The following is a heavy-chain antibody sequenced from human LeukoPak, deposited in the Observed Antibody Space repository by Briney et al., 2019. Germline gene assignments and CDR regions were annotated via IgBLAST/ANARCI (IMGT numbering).Heavy chain of an antibody. J-gene: IGHJ4*02. CDR2: ITSDGSSA. CDR1: GFTFRSYW. V-gene: IGHV3-74*01. CDR3: ARSAYFDY. Sequence: GGSLRLSCAASGFTFRSYWMHWVRQAPGKGLVWVSFITSDGSSANYADSVKGRFTISRDNAKNTLYLQMNSLRAEDTAVYYRARSAYFDYWGQGTLVTVSS.